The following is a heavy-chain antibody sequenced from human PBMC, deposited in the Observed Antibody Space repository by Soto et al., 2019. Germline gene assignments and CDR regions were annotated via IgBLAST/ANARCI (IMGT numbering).Heavy chain of an antibody. CDR2: IKTNTEGGTT. CDR1: GLTISDAW. J-gene: IGHJ6*02. D-gene: IGHD2-15*01. V-gene: IGHV3-15*07. CDR3: TTGSVEGV. Sequence: EVQLVESGGGIISPGGSLRLSCAASGLTISDAWMNWVRQAPGKGLEWVGRIKTNTEGGTTDYAAAVEGRFAVSRDDLKNTLYLQMNSLKIEDTAVYYCTTGSVEGVWGQGTTVVVSS.